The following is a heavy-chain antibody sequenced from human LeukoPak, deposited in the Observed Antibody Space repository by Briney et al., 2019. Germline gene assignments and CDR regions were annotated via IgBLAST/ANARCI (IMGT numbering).Heavy chain of an antibody. CDR2: IYYSGST. CDR1: GGSISSSSYY. Sequence: SETLSLTCTVSGGSISSSSYYWGSIRQPPGKGLEWIGSIYYSGSTYYNPSLKSRVTISVDTSKNQFSLKLSSVTGADTAVYYCARNRYYYGSGSYGVPNWFDPWGQGTLVTVSS. D-gene: IGHD3-10*01. CDR3: ARNRYYYGSGSYGVPNWFDP. V-gene: IGHV4-39*01. J-gene: IGHJ5*02.